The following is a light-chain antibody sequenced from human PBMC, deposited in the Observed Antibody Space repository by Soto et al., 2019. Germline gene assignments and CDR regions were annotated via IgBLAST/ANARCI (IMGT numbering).Light chain of an antibody. CDR3: SSYTSATTYG. CDR2: DVS. Sequence: QSVLTQPASVSGSPGQSITISCTGTSSDVGAYNYDSWYQQYPGEAPKVIIYDVSHRPAGVSNRFSGSKSGNTASLTISGLQTQDEADYYCSSYTSATTYGVGTGTKVTVL. CDR1: SSDVGAYNY. J-gene: IGLJ1*01. V-gene: IGLV2-14*01.